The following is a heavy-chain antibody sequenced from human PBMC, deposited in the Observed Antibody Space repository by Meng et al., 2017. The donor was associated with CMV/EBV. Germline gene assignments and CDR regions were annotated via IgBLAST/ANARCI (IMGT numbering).Heavy chain of an antibody. CDR1: GGSISSSSYY. Sequence: GSLRLSCTVSGGSISSSSYYWGWIRQPPGKGLEWIGSIYYSGSTYYNPSLKSRVTISVDTPKNQFSLKLSSVTATDTAVYYCARLDDFWSGSTRYWFDPWGQGTLVTVSS. CDR3: ARLDDFWSGSTRYWFDP. CDR2: IYYSGST. V-gene: IGHV4-39*01. D-gene: IGHD3-3*01. J-gene: IGHJ5*02.